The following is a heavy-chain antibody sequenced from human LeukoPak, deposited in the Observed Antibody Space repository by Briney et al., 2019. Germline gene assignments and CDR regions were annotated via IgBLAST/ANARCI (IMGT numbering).Heavy chain of an antibody. Sequence: XGSLRLSCAAYGFTFSSYAMSWVRQAPGKGLEWVSAISGSGGSTYYADSVKGRFTISRDNSKNTLYLQMNSLRAEDTGVYYRAKENSSSWYRHLDYWGQGTLVTVSS. CDR2: ISGSGGST. D-gene: IGHD6-13*01. CDR1: GFTFSSYA. J-gene: IGHJ4*02. V-gene: IGHV3-23*01. CDR3: AKENSSSWYRHLDY.